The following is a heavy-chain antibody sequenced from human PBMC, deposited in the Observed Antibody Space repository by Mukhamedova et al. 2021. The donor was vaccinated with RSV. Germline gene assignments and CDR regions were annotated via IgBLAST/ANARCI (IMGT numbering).Heavy chain of an antibody. Sequence: GQGLEWMGGIIPIFGTANYAQKFQGRVTITADKSTSTAYMELSSLRSEDTAVYYCARLREGPGTTHRAFDIWGQGTMVTVSS. CDR2: IIPIFGTA. D-gene: IGHD1-1*01. CDR3: ARLREGPGTTHRAFDI. J-gene: IGHJ3*02. V-gene: IGHV1-69*06.